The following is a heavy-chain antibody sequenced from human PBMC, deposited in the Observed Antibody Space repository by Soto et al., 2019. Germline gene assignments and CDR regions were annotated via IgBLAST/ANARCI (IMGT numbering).Heavy chain of an antibody. CDR3: ARSPQPTRGIHWYFDL. D-gene: IGHD1-26*01. V-gene: IGHV3-30*03. CDR1: GFTFNTYG. CDR2: ISYDGINN. Sequence: GGSLRLSCAASGFTFNTYGMHWVRQAPGKGLEWVAAISYDGINNYYVDSVKGRFTISRDNSKNTLYVQMNSLRAEDTALYYCARSPQPTRGIHWYFDLWGRGILVTVS. J-gene: IGHJ2*01.